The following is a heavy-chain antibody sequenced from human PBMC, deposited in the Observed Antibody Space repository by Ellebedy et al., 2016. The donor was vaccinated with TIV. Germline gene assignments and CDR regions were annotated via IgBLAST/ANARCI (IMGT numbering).Heavy chain of an antibody. CDR1: GYTFTGYY. D-gene: IGHD2-15*01. J-gene: IGHJ4*02. Sequence: ASVKVSCKASGYTFTGYYMHWVRQAPGQGLEWMGWINPNSGGTNYAQKFQGRVTMTRDTSISTAYMELSRLRSDDTAVYYCARVPLGYCSGGSCSHFDYWGQGTLVTVSS. V-gene: IGHV1-2*02. CDR3: ARVPLGYCSGGSCSHFDY. CDR2: INPNSGGT.